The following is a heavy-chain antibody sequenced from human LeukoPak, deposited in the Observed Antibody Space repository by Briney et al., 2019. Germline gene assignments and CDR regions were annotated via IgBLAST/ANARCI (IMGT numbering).Heavy chain of an antibody. J-gene: IGHJ4*02. CDR1: GFTFSDYY. Sequence: PGGSLRLSCAASGFTFSDYYMSWIRQAPGKGLEWVAVIWYDGSNKYYADSVKGRFTISRDNSKNTLYLQMNSLRPEDTALYYCAKEGEGIDDYDSDTAYLKSPHFDYWGQGSLVAVSS. CDR2: IWYDGSNK. D-gene: IGHD3-22*01. CDR3: AKEGEGIDDYDSDTAYLKSPHFDY. V-gene: IGHV3-33*06.